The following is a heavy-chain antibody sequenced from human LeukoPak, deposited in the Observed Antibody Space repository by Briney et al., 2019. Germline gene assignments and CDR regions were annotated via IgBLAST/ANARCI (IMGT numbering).Heavy chain of an antibody. V-gene: IGHV3-48*03. D-gene: IGHD3-10*02. CDR1: GFTFSSYE. CDR3: AELGITMIGGV. Sequence: GGSLRLSCAASGFTFSSYEMNWVRQAPGKGLEWVSYISSGGSTIYYADSLKGRFTISRDNAKNSLYLQMNSLRAEDTAVYYCAELGITMIGGVWGKGTTVTISS. CDR2: ISSGGSTI. J-gene: IGHJ6*04.